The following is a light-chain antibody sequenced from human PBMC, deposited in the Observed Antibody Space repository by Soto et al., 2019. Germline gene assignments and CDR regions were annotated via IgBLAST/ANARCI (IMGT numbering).Light chain of an antibody. CDR3: QRSSSSVYT. J-gene: IGKJ2*01. V-gene: IGKV3-20*01. CDR1: QSVSSAY. CDR2: GAS. Sequence: EIVLTQSPGTLSLSPGERATLSCRASQSVSSAYLAWYQQIPGQAPRLLIYGASSRATGIPDRFSGSVSGTDFTLTVSGVEPEDFAVYFCQRSSSSVYTLGQGTKLEIK.